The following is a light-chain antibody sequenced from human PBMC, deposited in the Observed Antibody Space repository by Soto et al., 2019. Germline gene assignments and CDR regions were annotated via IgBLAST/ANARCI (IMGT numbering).Light chain of an antibody. V-gene: IGLV2-11*01. CDR3: SSYASSSPVV. CDR1: SSEVGRFNY. CDR2: DVT. Sequence: QSALTQPRSVSGSPGQSVTISCTGTSSEVGRFNYVSWYQQYPGKAPKVVIYDVTERPSGVPDRFSGSKSGNTASLTISGLQGEDEADYYCSSYASSSPVVFGGGTKLTVL. J-gene: IGLJ2*01.